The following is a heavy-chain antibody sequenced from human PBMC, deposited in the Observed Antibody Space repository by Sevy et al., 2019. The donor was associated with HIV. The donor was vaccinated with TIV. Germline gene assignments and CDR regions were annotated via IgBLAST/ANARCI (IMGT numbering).Heavy chain of an antibody. V-gene: IGHV3-21*01. CDR1: GFTFSTYS. Sequence: GGSLRLSCAASGFTFSTYSMNWVRQAPGKGLEWVSSISSSYGYIYYADSVKGRFTISRDNAKKSLYLQMNSLRAEDTAIYYCARLTRIEAIDAFAIWGQGTMVTVSS. D-gene: IGHD5-12*01. CDR3: ARLTRIEAIDAFAI. CDR2: ISSSYGYI. J-gene: IGHJ3*02.